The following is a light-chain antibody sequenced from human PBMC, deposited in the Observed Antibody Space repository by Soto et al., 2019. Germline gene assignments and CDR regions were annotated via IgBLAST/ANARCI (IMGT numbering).Light chain of an antibody. CDR3: SSYTSISNWV. J-gene: IGLJ3*02. Sequence: QSALTQPASVSGSPGQSITISCTGTSSDVGGYNYVSWYQQHPGKAPKLMIYEVSNRPSGVSNRFSGSKSGNTASLTISGLQDEDEADYYCSSYTSISNWVFGGGTKLTVL. CDR2: EVS. V-gene: IGLV2-14*01. CDR1: SSDVGGYNY.